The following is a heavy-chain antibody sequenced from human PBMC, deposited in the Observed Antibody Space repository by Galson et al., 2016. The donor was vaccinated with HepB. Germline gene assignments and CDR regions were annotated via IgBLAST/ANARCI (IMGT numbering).Heavy chain of an antibody. CDR3: ARSLVVVAPPLHYHGIDV. CDR2: VYRWST. CDR1: GASVSIYY. V-gene: IGHV4-59*08. Sequence: ETLSLTCSVSGASVSIYYWSWIRQPPGKGLVWIGFVYRWSTEYNPSLKNRVTISPDIPKNLFSLKLRSVTAADTAVYYCARSLVVVAPPLHYHGIDVWGQGTTVTVSS. D-gene: IGHD3-22*01. J-gene: IGHJ6*02.